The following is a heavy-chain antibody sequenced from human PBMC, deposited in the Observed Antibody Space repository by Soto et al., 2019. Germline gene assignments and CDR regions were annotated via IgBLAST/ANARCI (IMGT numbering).Heavy chain of an antibody. D-gene: IGHD2-15*01. CDR1: GGSISSGDYY. V-gene: IGHV4-30-4*01. Sequence: SETLSLTCTVSGGSISSGDYYWSWIRQPPGKGLEWIGYTYYSGSTYYNPSLKSRVTISVDTSKNQFSLKLSSVTAADTAVYYCARDQGMGAAAPSVWGQGTLVTVSS. CDR2: TYYSGST. CDR3: ARDQGMGAAAPSV. J-gene: IGHJ4*02.